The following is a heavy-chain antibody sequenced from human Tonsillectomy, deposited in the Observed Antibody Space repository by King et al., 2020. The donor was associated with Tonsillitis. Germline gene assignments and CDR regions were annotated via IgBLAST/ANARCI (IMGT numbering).Heavy chain of an antibody. CDR2: IKSKTDGGTT. CDR3: STGWGIVGARDAFDT. J-gene: IGHJ3*02. Sequence: VQLVESGGGLVKPGESLRLSCAASGFTFINACMSWVRQAPGKGLEWVGRIKSKTDGGTTDYAAPVKGRFTISRDDSKNTLYLQMNSRKTKDKDVYYCSTGWGIVGARDAFDTGGEGTMVT. V-gene: IGHV3-15*01. CDR1: GFTFINAC. D-gene: IGHD1-26*01.